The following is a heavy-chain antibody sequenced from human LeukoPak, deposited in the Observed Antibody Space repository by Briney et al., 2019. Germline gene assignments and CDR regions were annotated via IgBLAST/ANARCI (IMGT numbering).Heavy chain of an antibody. CDR2: ITWKSHRT. Sequence: PGRSRRPSCAAPELTFDDDTMHWVRQTPGEGRDWVSFITWKSHRTHYADSVKGRFTVSRDNSKDSLCLQMNSLRTEDTGLYHCASEVGYRSLGYLGQGTLVTVSS. D-gene: IGHD3-3*01. CDR1: ELTFDDDT. V-gene: IGHV3-43*01. CDR3: ASEVGYRSLGY. J-gene: IGHJ4*02.